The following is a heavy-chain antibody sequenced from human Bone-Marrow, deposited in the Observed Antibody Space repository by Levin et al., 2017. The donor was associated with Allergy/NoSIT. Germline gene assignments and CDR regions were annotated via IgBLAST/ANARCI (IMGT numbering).Heavy chain of an antibody. CDR3: ARGKGAFDI. V-gene: IGHV4-59*01. D-gene: IGHD3-10*01. J-gene: IGHJ3*02. CDR2: IYYTGST. Sequence: SCTVSGGSISSYYWSWIRQPPGKGLEWIGYIYYTGSTNYNPSLKSRVTISVDTSKNEFSLKLSSVTVADTAVYYCARGKGAFDIWGQGTMVTVSS. CDR1: GGSISSYY.